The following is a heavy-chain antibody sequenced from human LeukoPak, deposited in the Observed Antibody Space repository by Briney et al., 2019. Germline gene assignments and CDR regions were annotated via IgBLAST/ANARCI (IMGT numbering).Heavy chain of an antibody. CDR3: ARGVAVAGTPTEYYFDY. D-gene: IGHD6-19*01. V-gene: IGHV3-21*01. J-gene: IGHJ4*02. CDR1: GFTFSSYS. CDR2: ISISSSYI. Sequence: NPGGSLRLSCAASGFTFSSYSMNWVRQAPGKGLEWVSSISISSSYIYYADSVKGRFTISRDNAKNSLYLQMNSLRAEDTAVYYCARGVAVAGTPTEYYFDYWGQGTLVTVSS.